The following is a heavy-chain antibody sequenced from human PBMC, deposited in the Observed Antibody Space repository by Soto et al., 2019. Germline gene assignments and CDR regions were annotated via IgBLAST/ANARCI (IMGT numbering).Heavy chain of an antibody. J-gene: IGHJ5*02. CDR3: ASGYSSGWYVGRTFDP. V-gene: IGHV3-66*01. D-gene: IGHD6-19*01. CDR2: IYSGGST. CDR1: GFTVSSNY. Sequence: GGSLRLSCAASGFTVSSNYMSWVRQAPGKGLEWVSVIYSGGSTYYADSVKGRFTISRDNSKNTLYLQMNSLRAEDTAVYYCASGYSSGWYVGRTFDPWGQGTLVTVSS.